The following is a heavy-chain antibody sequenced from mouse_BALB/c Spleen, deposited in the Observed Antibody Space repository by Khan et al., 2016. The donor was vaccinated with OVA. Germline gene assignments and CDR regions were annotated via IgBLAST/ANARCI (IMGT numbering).Heavy chain of an antibody. Sequence: QIQLVQSGPELKKPGETVKISCKASGYSFTNYVMNWVKQAPGKGLKWMGWINTYIGEPTYSDDFKGRFALSLETSASTAYLQINNLKNEDTATYFCARGNRDFDYWGQGTTLTVSS. CDR1: GYSFTNYV. V-gene: IGHV9-3-1*01. D-gene: IGHD2-1*01. CDR3: ARGNRDFDY. CDR2: INTYIGEP. J-gene: IGHJ2*01.